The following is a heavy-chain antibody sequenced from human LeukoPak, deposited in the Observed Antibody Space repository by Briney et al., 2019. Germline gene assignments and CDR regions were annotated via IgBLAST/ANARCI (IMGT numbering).Heavy chain of an antibody. CDR1: GYSFASYW. V-gene: IGHV5-51*01. J-gene: IGHJ4*02. Sequence: GESLEISCQGSGYSFASYWVGWVRQLPGKGLEGMGIIYPGDSATRYSPPFQGQVTISADKSSSTAYLQWSSLKASDTAMYYCSRQGCTTTSCHTIDSWGQGTLVTVSS. CDR3: SRQGCTTTSCHTIDS. D-gene: IGHD2-2*02. CDR2: IYPGDSAT.